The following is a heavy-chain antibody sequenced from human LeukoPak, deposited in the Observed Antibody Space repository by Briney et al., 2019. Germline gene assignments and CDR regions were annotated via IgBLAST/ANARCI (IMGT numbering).Heavy chain of an antibody. J-gene: IGHJ2*01. CDR2: ISYRETT. V-gene: IGHV4-59*02. D-gene: IGHD2-15*01. CDR1: GVSVSSSY. Sequence: SETLSLTCTVSGVSVSSSYWSWIRQSPGKGLEWIGYISYRETTKYSPSLKSRVTISVDTSKNQVSLNLSSVTAADTAVYYCARDPGSCSGGSCSFYWYFDLWGRGTLVTVSS. CDR3: ARDPGSCSGGSCSFYWYFDL.